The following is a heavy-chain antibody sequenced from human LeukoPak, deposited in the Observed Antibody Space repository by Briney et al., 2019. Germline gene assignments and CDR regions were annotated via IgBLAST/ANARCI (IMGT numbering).Heavy chain of an antibody. V-gene: IGHV3-23*01. CDR2: ISGSGGST. Sequence: GGSLRLSCAASGFTFSSHAVGWVRQATGEGLEWVSSISGSGGSTYYADCVKGRFTISRDNSKNTLYLQMNSLRAEDTAVYYCAKVPMVRGKDWGQGTLVTVSS. D-gene: IGHD3-10*01. CDR1: GFTFSSHA. CDR3: AKVPMVRGKD. J-gene: IGHJ4*02.